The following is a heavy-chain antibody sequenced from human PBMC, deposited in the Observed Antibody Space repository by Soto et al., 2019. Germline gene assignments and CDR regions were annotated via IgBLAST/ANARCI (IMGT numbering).Heavy chain of an antibody. Sequence: ASVKVSCKVSGYTLTELSMHWVRQAPGKGLEWMGGFDPEDGETIYAQKFQGRVTMTEDTSTDTAYMELSSLRSEDTAVYYCATKALPGIAADEYYYYSMDVWGQGTTVTVSS. V-gene: IGHV1-24*01. CDR1: GYTLTELS. D-gene: IGHD6-13*01. J-gene: IGHJ6*02. CDR3: ATKALPGIAADEYYYYSMDV. CDR2: FDPEDGET.